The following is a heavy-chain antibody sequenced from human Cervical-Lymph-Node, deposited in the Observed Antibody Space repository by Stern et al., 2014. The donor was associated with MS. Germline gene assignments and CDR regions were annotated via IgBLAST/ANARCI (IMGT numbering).Heavy chain of an antibody. J-gene: IGHJ4*02. Sequence: VQLVEPGAEVKKPGASVKVSCKASGYTFTSYGISWVRQAPGKGLEWMGWIRAYIGNKNYGQKLTGRVTMTTDTSKSTASMEMRSLRSDDTAVYYWARDEGDHSFDYWGQGTLVTVSS. D-gene: IGHD2-21*02. CDR1: GYTFTSYG. CDR3: ARDEGDHSFDY. V-gene: IGHV1-18*04. CDR2: IRAYIGNK.